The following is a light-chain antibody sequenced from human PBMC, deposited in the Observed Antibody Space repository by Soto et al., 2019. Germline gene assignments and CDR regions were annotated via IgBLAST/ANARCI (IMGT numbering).Light chain of an antibody. CDR3: QKYNRDPRT. V-gene: IGKV1-9*01. CDR1: QGISRY. Sequence: DIQLTQSPSFLSASVGDRVTITCRASQGISRYLAWYQQKPGKAPKLLIYDGSTLQRGVPSRFSGSGSGTEFTLTISSLQPEDFATYYCQKYNRDPRTFGQGTKLEIK. CDR2: DGS. J-gene: IGKJ2*02.